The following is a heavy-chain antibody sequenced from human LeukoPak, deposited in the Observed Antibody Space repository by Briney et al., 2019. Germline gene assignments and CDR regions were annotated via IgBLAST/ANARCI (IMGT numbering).Heavy chain of an antibody. CDR3: AKARAVAGQGDWYFDL. CDR2: ISYDGSNK. Sequence: SGGSLRLSCAASGFTFSSYGMHWVRQAPGKGLEWVAVISYDGSNKYYADSVKGRFTIFRDNSKNSLYLQMNSLRAEDTAVYYCAKARAVAGQGDWYFDLWGRGTLVTVSS. CDR1: GFTFSSYG. V-gene: IGHV3-30*18. J-gene: IGHJ2*01. D-gene: IGHD6-19*01.